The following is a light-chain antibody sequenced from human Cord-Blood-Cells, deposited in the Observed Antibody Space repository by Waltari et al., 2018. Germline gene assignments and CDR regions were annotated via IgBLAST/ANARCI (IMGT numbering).Light chain of an antibody. CDR3: QQRSNWPPVT. J-gene: IGKJ3*01. Sequence: ELVLTQYPATLSLSPGERATLSCRASKSVSSYLAWYQQKPGQAPRLLIYDASNRATGIPARFSGRGSGTDFTLTISSLEPEDFTVYYCQQRSNWPPVTFGPGTKVDIK. V-gene: IGKV3-11*01. CDR1: KSVSSY. CDR2: DAS.